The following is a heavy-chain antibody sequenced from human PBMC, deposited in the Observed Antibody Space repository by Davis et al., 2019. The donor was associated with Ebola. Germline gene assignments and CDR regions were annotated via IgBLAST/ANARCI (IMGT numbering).Heavy chain of an antibody. CDR2: IIPMFRSP. CDR1: GGTFSSFA. V-gene: IGHV1-69*05. J-gene: IGHJ6*03. Sequence: SVKVSCKASGGTFSSFAVGWVRQAPGLGLEWMGGIIPMFRSPHYAQKFQGRVTMTRDTSTSTVYMELSSLRSEDTAVYYCARDNGIAAAGTRYYYYYMDVWGKGTTVTVSS. D-gene: IGHD6-13*01. CDR3: ARDNGIAAAGTRYYYYYMDV.